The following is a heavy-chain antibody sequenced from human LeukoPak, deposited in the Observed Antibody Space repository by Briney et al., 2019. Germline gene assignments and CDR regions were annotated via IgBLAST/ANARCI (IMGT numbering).Heavy chain of an antibody. CDR2: ISWNSGSI. J-gene: IGHJ4*02. V-gene: IGHV3-9*01. CDR1: GFTFDDYA. Sequence: SGGSLRLSCAASGFTFDDYAMHWVRQAPGKGLEWVSGISWNSGSIGYADSVKGRFTISRDNAKNSLYLQMNSLRAEDTALYYCAKLLSSSSGDYWGQGTLVTVSS. CDR3: AKLLSSSSGDY. D-gene: IGHD6-6*01.